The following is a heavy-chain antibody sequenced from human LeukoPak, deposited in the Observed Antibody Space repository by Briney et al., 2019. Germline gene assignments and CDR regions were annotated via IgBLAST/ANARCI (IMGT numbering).Heavy chain of an antibody. V-gene: IGHV3-74*01. D-gene: IGHD3-9*01. J-gene: IGHJ4*02. Sequence: GGSLRLSCAASGFTFSSYWMHWVRQAPGKGLVWVSRINSDGSSTGYADSVKGRFTISRDNANNTLYLQMSSLRAEDTAVYYCARDYYDILTGYYYFDYWGQGTLVTVSS. CDR2: INSDGSST. CDR3: ARDYYDILTGYYYFDY. CDR1: GFTFSSYW.